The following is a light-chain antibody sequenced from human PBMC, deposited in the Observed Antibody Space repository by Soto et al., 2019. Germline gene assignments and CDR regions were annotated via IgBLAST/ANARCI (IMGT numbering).Light chain of an antibody. J-gene: IGLJ1*01. Sequence: QSVLTQPPSASGTPGQWVTISCSGSSSNIGSKSVNWYQQLPGTAPKVLIHSNNQRPSGVPDRFSGSKSGTSASLAISGLRSEDEADYYCAAWDDNLSTYVFGSGTKVTVL. V-gene: IGLV1-47*02. CDR2: SNN. CDR1: SSNIGSKS. CDR3: AAWDDNLSTYV.